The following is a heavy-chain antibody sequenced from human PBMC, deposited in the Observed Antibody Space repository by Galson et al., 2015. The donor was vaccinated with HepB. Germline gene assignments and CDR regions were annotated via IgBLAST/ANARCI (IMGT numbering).Heavy chain of an antibody. J-gene: IGHJ4*02. Sequence: QSGAEVKKPGESLKISCRGSGYSFTSYWIGWVRQMPGKGLEWMGIIYPGDSDTRYSPSFQGQVTISADKSISTAYLQWSSLKASDTAMYYCARHQTEPGDIVVVVPDYWGQGTLVTVSS. CDR2: IYPGDSDT. CDR3: ARHQTEPGDIVVVVPDY. CDR1: GYSFTSYW. D-gene: IGHD2-15*01. V-gene: IGHV5-51*01.